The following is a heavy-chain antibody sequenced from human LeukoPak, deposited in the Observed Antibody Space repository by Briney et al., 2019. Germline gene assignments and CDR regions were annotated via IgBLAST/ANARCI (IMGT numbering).Heavy chain of an antibody. J-gene: IGHJ4*02. Sequence: GGSLRLSCAASGFTFSTYSMNWVRQAPGNGLEWVSSISSGSSYIYYADSVKGRFTISRDNAKNSLYLQMNSLRAEDTAVYYCATTSYGDYSNDYWGQGTLVTVSS. D-gene: IGHD4-17*01. CDR1: GFTFSTYS. CDR3: ATTSYGDYSNDY. V-gene: IGHV3-21*01. CDR2: ISSGSSYI.